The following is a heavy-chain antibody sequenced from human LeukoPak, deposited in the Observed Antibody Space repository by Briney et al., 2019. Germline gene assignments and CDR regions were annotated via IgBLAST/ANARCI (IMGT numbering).Heavy chain of an antibody. CDR3: ARTARTVDY. J-gene: IGHJ4*02. Sequence: GGSLRLSCAASGFTSSSYWMSWVRQAPGKGLEYVSYISGSGSGINYADSVKGRFTISRDSAKNSLYLQMNSLREEDTAVYYCARTARTVDYWGQGTLVTVSS. D-gene: IGHD5-18*01. CDR2: ISGSGSGI. V-gene: IGHV3-48*02. CDR1: GFTSSSYW.